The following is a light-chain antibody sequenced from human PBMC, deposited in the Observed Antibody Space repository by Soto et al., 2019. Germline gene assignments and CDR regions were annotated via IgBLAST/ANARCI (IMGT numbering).Light chain of an antibody. CDR2: GAF. CDR1: QSVSGSD. V-gene: IGKV3-20*01. J-gene: IGKJ5*01. Sequence: EVVLTQSPGTLSLSPGERATLSCRASQSVSGSDLAWYQQKPGQAPRLLIYGAFSRATGIPDRYSGSWSGTDFTLTISRLEPEDFAVYYCQQYGNSIPITFGPGTRLEIK. CDR3: QQYGNSIPIT.